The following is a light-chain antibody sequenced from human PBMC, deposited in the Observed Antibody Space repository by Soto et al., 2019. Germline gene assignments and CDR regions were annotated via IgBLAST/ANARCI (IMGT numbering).Light chain of an antibody. J-gene: IGLJ1*01. CDR3: SSYAGSNNYV. CDR2: EVS. CDR1: SSDVGGYNY. Sequence: QSALTQPPSASGSPGQSVTISCTGTSSDVGGYNYLSWYQQHPGKAPKLMIYEVSKRPSGVPDRFSGSKSVNTASLTVSGLQDEDEADDYCSSYAGSNNYVFGTGTKVT. V-gene: IGLV2-8*01.